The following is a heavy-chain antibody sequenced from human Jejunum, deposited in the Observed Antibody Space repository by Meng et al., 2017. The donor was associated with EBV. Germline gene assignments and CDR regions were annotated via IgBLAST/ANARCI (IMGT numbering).Heavy chain of an antibody. D-gene: IGHD1-26*01. Sequence: VQLQESGPGLVKPSETLSHTCTVSGGSVSSGGYYWSWIRQPPGKGLEWIGYIYNSESTNYKSSLKSRVTISADTSKNQFSLRLSSVTAADTAVYYCARDQNGSYFAYWGQGTLVTVSS. V-gene: IGHV4-61*08. J-gene: IGHJ4*02. CDR3: ARDQNGSYFAY. CDR2: IYNSEST. CDR1: GGSVSSGGYY.